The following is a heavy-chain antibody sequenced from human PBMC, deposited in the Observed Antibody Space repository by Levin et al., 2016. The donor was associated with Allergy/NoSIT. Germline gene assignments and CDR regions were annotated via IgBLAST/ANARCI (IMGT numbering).Heavy chain of an antibody. CDR3: ARSLKRDTYYNSRSSVRPDY. CDR1: GGSFSDFY. V-gene: IGHV4-34*01. J-gene: IGHJ4*02. Sequence: SETLSLTCAVYGGSFSDFYWTWIRQSPGKGLEWIGEINNSGSTNYNPSLKSRVTISVDTSNNQFSLNMSSVTAADTGVYYCARSLKRDTYYNSRSSVRPDYWGQGTLVTVSS. CDR2: INNSGST. D-gene: IGHD3-10*01.